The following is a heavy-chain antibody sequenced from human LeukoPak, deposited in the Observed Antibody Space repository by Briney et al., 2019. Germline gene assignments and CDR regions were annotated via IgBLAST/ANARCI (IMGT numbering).Heavy chain of an antibody. V-gene: IGHV3-30*18. CDR2: ISYDGRNK. Sequence: GRSLRLSCAASGFTFSRYGMHWVRQAPGKGLEWVAVISYDGRNKYYADSVKGRFTISRDDSKNTLYLQMNSLRVEDTAVYYCAKGGVATVDYFDHRGQGTLVTVSS. CDR1: GFTFSRYG. CDR3: AKGGVATVDYFDH. J-gene: IGHJ4*02. D-gene: IGHD5-12*01.